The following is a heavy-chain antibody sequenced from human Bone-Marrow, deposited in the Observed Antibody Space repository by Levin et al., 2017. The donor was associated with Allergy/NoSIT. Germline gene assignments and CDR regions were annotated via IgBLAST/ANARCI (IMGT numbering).Heavy chain of an antibody. Sequence: LSLPCAASGFTFRSYWMSWVRQAPGKGLEWVANIKQDGSEKYYVDSVKGRFTISRDNAKNSLYLQMNSLRAEDTAVYYCARSAVGDYDYWGQGTLVTVSS. CDR3: ARSAVGDYDY. J-gene: IGHJ4*02. CDR1: GFTFRSYW. V-gene: IGHV3-7*01. D-gene: IGHD4-17*01. CDR2: IKQDGSEK.